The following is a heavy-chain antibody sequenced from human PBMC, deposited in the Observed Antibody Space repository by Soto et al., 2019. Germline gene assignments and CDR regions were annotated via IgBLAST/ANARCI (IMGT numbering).Heavy chain of an antibody. CDR1: GGSVDSGNHY. V-gene: IGHV4-30-4*01. Sequence: QVLVQESGPGLVKPSQTLTLSCTVSGGSVDSGNHYWNWIRQPPGKGLEWIGYIYYGESTYYNPSLKSRATISVDTSQSRFSLRLTSVTAADTAVYYCARDMGSAMTTRIFEHWGQGTLVTVSS. J-gene: IGHJ1*01. CDR2: IYYGEST. D-gene: IGHD4-17*01. CDR3: ARDMGSAMTTRIFEH.